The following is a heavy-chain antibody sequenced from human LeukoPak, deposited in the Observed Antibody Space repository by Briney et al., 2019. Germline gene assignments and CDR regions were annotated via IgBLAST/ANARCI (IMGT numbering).Heavy chain of an antibody. CDR3: ARADSKYQLLWGHFDY. CDR2: ISSSGSTI. Sequence: GGSLRLSCAASGFTFSSYEMNWVRQAPGKGLEWGSYISSSGSTIYYADSVKGRFTISRDNAKNSLYLQMNSLRAEDTAVYYCARADSKYQLLWGHFDYWGQGTLVTVSS. J-gene: IGHJ4*02. D-gene: IGHD2-2*01. V-gene: IGHV3-48*03. CDR1: GFTFSSYE.